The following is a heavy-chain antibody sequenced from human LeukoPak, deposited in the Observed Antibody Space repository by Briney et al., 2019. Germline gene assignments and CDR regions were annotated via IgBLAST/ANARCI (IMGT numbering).Heavy chain of an antibody. J-gene: IGHJ4*02. D-gene: IGHD3-3*01. CDR3: AREGDLRFFDY. Sequence: GGSLRLSCAASGFTVSSNYMSWVRQAPGKGLEWVSSIGGSGVPIYYAGSVKGRFTISRDNSKNTLYLQMNSLRAENTALYYCAREGDLRFFDYWGQGTLVTVSS. CDR2: IGGSGVPI. V-gene: IGHV3-23*01. CDR1: GFTVSSNY.